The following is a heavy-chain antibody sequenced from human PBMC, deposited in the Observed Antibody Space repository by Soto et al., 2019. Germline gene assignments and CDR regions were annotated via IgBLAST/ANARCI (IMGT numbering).Heavy chain of an antibody. CDR3: AKAVAGYWYFDL. V-gene: IGHV3-23*01. CDR1: GFTFSSYA. Sequence: EVQLLESGGGLVQPGGSLRLSCAASGFTFSSYAMSWVRQAPGKGLEWVSAITGSAGSTYYADSVKGRFTISRDNSKNTLYLQMNSTRAEDTAVYYCAKAVAGYWYFDLWGRGTLVTVSS. CDR2: ITGSAGST. D-gene: IGHD6-19*01. J-gene: IGHJ2*01.